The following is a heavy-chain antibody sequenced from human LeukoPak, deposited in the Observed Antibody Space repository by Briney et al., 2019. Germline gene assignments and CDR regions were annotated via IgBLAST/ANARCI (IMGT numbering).Heavy chain of an antibody. Sequence: GGSLRLSCAASGFTFSSYAMSWVRQAPGKGLEWVSAISGSGGSTYYADSVKGRFTISRDNAKNSLYLQMNSLRAEDTAVYYCARDTKYYDFWSGSYFDYWGQGTLVTVSS. J-gene: IGHJ4*02. CDR1: GFTFSSYA. D-gene: IGHD3-3*01. CDR2: ISGSGGST. CDR3: ARDTKYYDFWSGSYFDY. V-gene: IGHV3-23*01.